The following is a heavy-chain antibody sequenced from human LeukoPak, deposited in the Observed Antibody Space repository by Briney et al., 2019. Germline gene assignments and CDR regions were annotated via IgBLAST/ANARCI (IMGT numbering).Heavy chain of an antibody. D-gene: IGHD6-13*01. CDR3: ARGGSWYGSLVY. CDR2: IYYSGST. CDR1: GGSISSGGYY. J-gene: IGHJ4*02. Sequence: SETLSLTCTVSGGSISSGGYYWHWIRQHPGKGLEWIGYIYYSGSTYYNPSLKSRVTISIDTSKNQFSLKLSSVTAADTAVYYCARGGSWYGSLVYWGQGALVTVSS. V-gene: IGHV4-31*03.